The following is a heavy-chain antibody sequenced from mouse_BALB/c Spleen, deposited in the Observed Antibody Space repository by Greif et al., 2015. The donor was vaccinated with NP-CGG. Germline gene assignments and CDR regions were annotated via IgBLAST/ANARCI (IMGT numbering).Heavy chain of an antibody. V-gene: IGHV5-9-1*01. Sequence: EVKLVESGGGLVKPGGSLKLSCAASGFTFSSYAMSWVRQTPEKRLEWVATISSGGSYTYYPDSVKGRFTISRDNAKNTLYLQMSSLRSEDTAMYYCAKGARAGPHYWYFDVWGAGTTVTVSS. J-gene: IGHJ1*01. D-gene: IGHD3-3*01. CDR3: AKGARAGPHYWYFDV. CDR2: ISSGGSYT. CDR1: GFTFSSYA.